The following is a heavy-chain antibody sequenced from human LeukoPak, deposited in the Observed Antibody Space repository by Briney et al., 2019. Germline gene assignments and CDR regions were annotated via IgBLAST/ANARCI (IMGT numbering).Heavy chain of an antibody. Sequence: GGSLRLSCATSGFPFNDYGFHWVRQAPGKGLEWVAVIWHDGSNKDYGDSVKGRFAISRDDSKGMVYLQMNSLRAEDTAMYYCATTCRGRGSTSCFSDFDYWGPGTLVTVSS. CDR1: GFPFNDYG. D-gene: IGHD2-2*01. CDR3: ATTCRGRGSTSCFSDFDY. J-gene: IGHJ4*02. V-gene: IGHV3-33*01. CDR2: IWHDGSNK.